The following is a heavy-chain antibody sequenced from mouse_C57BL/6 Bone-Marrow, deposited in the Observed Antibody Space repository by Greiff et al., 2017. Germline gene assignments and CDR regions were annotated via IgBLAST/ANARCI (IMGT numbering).Heavy chain of an antibody. Sequence: VQLQESGPGLVQPSQSLSITCTVSGFSLTSYGVHWVRQSPGKGLEWLGVIWSGGGTDYNAAFISRLSISKDTSKSQVFFKMNSLQAADTAQVYGATNYSYDGAPLYDEEYWGQGTSVTVS. CDR1: GFSLTSYG. CDR2: IWSGGGT. D-gene: IGHD1-1*02. CDR3: ATNYSYDGAPLYDEEY. J-gene: IGHJ4*01. V-gene: IGHV2-2*01.